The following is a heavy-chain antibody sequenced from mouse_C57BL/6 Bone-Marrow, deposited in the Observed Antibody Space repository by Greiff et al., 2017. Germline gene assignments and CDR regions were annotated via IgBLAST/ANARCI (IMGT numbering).Heavy chain of an antibody. CDR3: ARHHTKGIYYAMDY. Sequence: EVQGVESGGGLVQPGGSLKLSCAASGFTFSDYYMYWVRQTPEKRLEWVAYISNGGGSTYYPDTVKGRFTISRDNAKNTLYLQMSRLKSEDTAMYYCARHHTKGIYYAMDYWGQGTSVTVSS. V-gene: IGHV5-12*01. J-gene: IGHJ4*01. CDR1: GFTFSDYY. CDR2: ISNGGGST. D-gene: IGHD5-1-1*01.